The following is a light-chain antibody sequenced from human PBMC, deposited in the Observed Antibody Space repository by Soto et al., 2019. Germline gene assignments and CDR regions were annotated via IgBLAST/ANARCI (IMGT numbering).Light chain of an antibody. CDR1: QSVGSN. J-gene: IGKJ4*01. CDR3: QQYKIWPEG. Sequence: EIVITQSPATLSVSPGERAALACRASQSVGSNLAWYQQKPGQAPRLLIYGASTRATAIPARFSGSGSGTEFTLTISSLQSEDFAIYYCQQYKIWPEGFGGGTKMEIK. V-gene: IGKV3-15*01. CDR2: GAS.